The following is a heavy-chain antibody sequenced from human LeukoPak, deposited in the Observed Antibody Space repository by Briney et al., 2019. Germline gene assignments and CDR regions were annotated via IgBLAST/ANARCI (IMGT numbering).Heavy chain of an antibody. Sequence: GGSLRLSCAASGFTVSSNYMSWVRQAPGKGLEWVSVIYSGGSIYYADSVKGRFTISRHNSKNTLYLQMNSLRAEDTAVYYCASGVYDILTGYYQGFDYWGQGTLVTVSS. CDR1: GFTVSSNY. V-gene: IGHV3-53*04. D-gene: IGHD3-9*01. CDR3: ASGVYDILTGYYQGFDY. CDR2: IYSGGSI. J-gene: IGHJ4*02.